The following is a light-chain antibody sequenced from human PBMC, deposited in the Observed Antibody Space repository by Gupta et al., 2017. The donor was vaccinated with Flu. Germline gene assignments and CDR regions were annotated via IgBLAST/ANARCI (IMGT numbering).Light chain of an antibody. CDR1: SNSGVNHG. V-gene: IGLV10-54*02. CDR2: INN. Sequence: TAKLTRTGNSNSGVNHGASRLQQPPGPTHKVLSDINNNRPSGISERFSAARSGTTASPTTTGLQPEEEADYYCSESDNSSNAFVFGTGTKVTVL. J-gene: IGLJ1*01. CDR3: SESDNSSNAFV.